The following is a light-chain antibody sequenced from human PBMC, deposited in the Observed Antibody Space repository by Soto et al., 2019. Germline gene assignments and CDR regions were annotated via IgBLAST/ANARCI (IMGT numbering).Light chain of an antibody. CDR2: GNS. CDR3: QSYDSSLSGSGV. CDR1: SSNIGAGYD. J-gene: IGLJ3*02. Sequence: QSVLTQPPSVSGAPGQRVTISCTGSSSNIGAGYDVHWYQQLPGAAPKLLIYGNSNRPSGVPERFSGSKSDASASLAITGLQAEDEADYYCQSYDSSLSGSGVFGGGTKVTVL. V-gene: IGLV1-40*01.